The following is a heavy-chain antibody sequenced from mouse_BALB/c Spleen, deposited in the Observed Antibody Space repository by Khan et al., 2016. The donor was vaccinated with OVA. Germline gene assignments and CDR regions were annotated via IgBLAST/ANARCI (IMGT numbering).Heavy chain of an antibody. D-gene: IGHD2-14*01. J-gene: IGHJ4*01. CDR2: ISSTGGT. CDR1: GYSITSDYA. CDR3: ARSLYYSYGYALDC. Sequence: VQLQQSGPGLVKPSQSLSLTCTVTGYSITSDYAWNWIRQFPGNKLEWMGYISSTGGTSYTPSLKSRISITRDTSKNQFFLQLKSVTAEDTATYDCARSLYYSYGYALDCWGRGTLVTVSS. V-gene: IGHV3-2*02.